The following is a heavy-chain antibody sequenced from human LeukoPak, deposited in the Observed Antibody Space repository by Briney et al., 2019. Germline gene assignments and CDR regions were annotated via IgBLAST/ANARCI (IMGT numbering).Heavy chain of an antibody. Sequence: ASVKVSCKASGYTFTGYYMHWVRQAPGQGLEWMGWINPNSGGTNYAQKFQGRVTMTRDTSISTAYMELSRLRSDDTAVYYCARARIAVAGPWLAAREFDYWGQGTLVTVSS. CDR3: ARARIAVAGPWLAAREFDY. CDR2: INPNSGGT. CDR1: GYTFTGYY. D-gene: IGHD6-19*01. V-gene: IGHV1-2*02. J-gene: IGHJ4*02.